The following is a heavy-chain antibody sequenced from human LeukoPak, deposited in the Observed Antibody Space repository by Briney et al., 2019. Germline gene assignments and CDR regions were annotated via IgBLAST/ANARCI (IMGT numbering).Heavy chain of an antibody. J-gene: IGHJ4*02. V-gene: IGHV4-59*01. CDR2: IYYSGSI. Sequence: SETLSLTCTVSGGSISSYYWSWIRQPPGKGLEWIGYIYYSGSIDYNPSLKSRVTMSVDTSKNQFSLKLSSVTAADTAVYYCAREPRSSWFDYWSQGTLVTVSS. CDR3: AREPRSSWFDY. CDR1: GGSISSYY. D-gene: IGHD6-13*01.